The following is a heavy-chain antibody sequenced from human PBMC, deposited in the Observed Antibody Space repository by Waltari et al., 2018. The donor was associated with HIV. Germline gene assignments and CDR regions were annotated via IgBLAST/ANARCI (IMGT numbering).Heavy chain of an antibody. CDR2: ISTTSTI. CDR1: GLTFSTYS. CDR3: ARDRTRYYFDY. D-gene: IGHD6-6*01. V-gene: IGHV3-48*01. Sequence: EVQLVESGGGLVQPGGSVRLSWGASGLTFSTYSMNWVRQAPGKGLEWVSYISTTSTIHYTDSVKGRFTISRDNAKNSLFLQMNSLRAEDTAVYFCARDRTRYYFDYWGQGTLVTVSS. J-gene: IGHJ4*02.